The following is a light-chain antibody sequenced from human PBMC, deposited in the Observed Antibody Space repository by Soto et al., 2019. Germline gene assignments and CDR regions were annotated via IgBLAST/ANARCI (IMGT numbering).Light chain of an antibody. CDR2: AAS. CDR3: QQLNSYPIT. Sequence: DIQMTQSPSALAASVEDRVIITCRASQSISNHLNCYQQKPGKAPKLLIYAASTLQGGVPSRFSGSESGTDFTLTISSLQPEDFATYYCQQLNSYPITFGQGTRLEIK. V-gene: IGKV1-9*01. J-gene: IGKJ5*01. CDR1: QSISNH.